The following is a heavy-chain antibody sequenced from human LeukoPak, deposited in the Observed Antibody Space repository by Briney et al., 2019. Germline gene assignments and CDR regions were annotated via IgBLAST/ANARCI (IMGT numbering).Heavy chain of an antibody. CDR1: GFTFSSYA. J-gene: IGHJ6*03. V-gene: IGHV3-23*01. CDR2: ISGSGGSS. D-gene: IGHD1-26*01. Sequence: GGSLRLSCAVSGFTFSSYAMTWVRQAPGKGLEWVSAISGSGGSSYYADSVKGRFTISRDNAKNSLYLQMNSLRAEDTAGYYCASRSPYYYMDVWGKGTTVTVSS. CDR3: ASRSPYYYMDV.